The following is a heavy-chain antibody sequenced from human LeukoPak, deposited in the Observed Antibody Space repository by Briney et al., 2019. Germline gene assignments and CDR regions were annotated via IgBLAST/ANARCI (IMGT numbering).Heavy chain of an antibody. CDR1: GGSFSGYY. Sequence: PSETLSLTCAVYGGSFSGYYWSWIRQPAGKGLEWIGRIYTSGSTNHNPSLKSRVTMSVDTSKNQFSLKLRSVTAADTAVYYCARMITAGQNYFDYWGQGTLVTVSS. V-gene: IGHV4-59*10. CDR2: IYTSGST. D-gene: IGHD6-13*01. CDR3: ARMITAGQNYFDY. J-gene: IGHJ4*02.